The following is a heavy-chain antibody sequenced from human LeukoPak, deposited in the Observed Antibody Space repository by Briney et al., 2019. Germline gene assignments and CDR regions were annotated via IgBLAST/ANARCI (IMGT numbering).Heavy chain of an antibody. CDR1: GYTFTTYE. V-gene: IGHV1-18*01. CDR3: ARGRSKNYSLTWGSNY. CDR2: ISAYNGKT. Sequence: VAPVKVSCKASGYTFTTYEISWVRQAPGQGLEWLGWISAYNGKTNYAQNFQGRVTMTTDTSTSTAYMELRSLRSDDTAVYYCARGRSKNYSLTWGSNYWGQGTLVTVSS. J-gene: IGHJ4*02. D-gene: IGHD2-15*01.